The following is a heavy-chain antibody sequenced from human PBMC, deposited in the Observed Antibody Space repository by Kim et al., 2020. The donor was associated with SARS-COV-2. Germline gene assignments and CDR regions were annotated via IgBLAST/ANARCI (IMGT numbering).Heavy chain of an antibody. V-gene: IGHV3-33*01. CDR3: ARDRNWNYLGGWFDP. J-gene: IGHJ5*02. Sequence: GGSLRLSCAASGFTFSSYGMHWVRQAPGKGLEWVAVIWYDGSNKYYADSVKGRFTISRDNSKNTLYLQMNSLRAEDTAVYYCARDRNWNYLGGWFDPWGQGTLVTVSS. D-gene: IGHD1-7*01. CDR1: GFTFSSYG. CDR2: IWYDGSNK.